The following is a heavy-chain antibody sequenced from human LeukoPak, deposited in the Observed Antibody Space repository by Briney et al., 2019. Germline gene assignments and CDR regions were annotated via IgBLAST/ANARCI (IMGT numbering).Heavy chain of an antibody. CDR2: IYYSGST. Sequence: PSETLSLTCTVSGGSISSYYWSWIRQPPGKGLEWIGYIYYSGSTNYNPSLKSRVAISVDTSKNQFSLKLSSVTAADTAVYYCARDFRYSSSWYGGYYYYYGMDVWGKGTTVTVSS. V-gene: IGHV4-59*01. CDR3: ARDFRYSSSWYGGYYYYYGMDV. CDR1: GGSISSYY. J-gene: IGHJ6*04. D-gene: IGHD6-13*01.